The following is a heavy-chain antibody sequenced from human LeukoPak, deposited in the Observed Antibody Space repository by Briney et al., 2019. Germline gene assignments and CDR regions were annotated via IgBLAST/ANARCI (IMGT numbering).Heavy chain of an antibody. Sequence: GSLRLSCAASGFTFSSYWMSWVRQPPGKGLEWIGEMNHSGSTNYNPSLKSRVTISVLTSKNRFSLKLSSVTAADTAVYYCATLTGGDDAFDIWGQGTMVTVSS. CDR3: ATLTGGDDAFDI. CDR1: GFTFSSYW. J-gene: IGHJ3*02. CDR2: MNHSGST. D-gene: IGHD4-23*01. V-gene: IGHV4-34*08.